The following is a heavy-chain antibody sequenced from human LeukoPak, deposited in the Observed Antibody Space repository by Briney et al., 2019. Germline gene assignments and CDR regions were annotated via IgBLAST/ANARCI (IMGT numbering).Heavy chain of an antibody. CDR2: ISSSGSTI. CDR1: GFTFSSYE. Sequence: GGSLRLPCAASGFTFSSYEMNWVRQAPGKGLEWVSYISSSGSTIYYADSVKGRFTISRDNAKNSLYLQMNSLRAEDTAVYYCARDVEMYSSTWSDAFDIWGQGTMVTVSS. J-gene: IGHJ3*02. CDR3: ARDVEMYSSTWSDAFDI. D-gene: IGHD6-13*01. V-gene: IGHV3-48*03.